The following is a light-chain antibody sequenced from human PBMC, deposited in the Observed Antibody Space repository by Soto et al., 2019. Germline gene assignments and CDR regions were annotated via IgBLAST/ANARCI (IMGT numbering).Light chain of an antibody. CDR3: QQRSNWPPLT. Sequence: DIQMTQSPSSLSASVGDRVTITCRVSQGISSYLNWYRQKPGKVPKLLIYSASNLQSGVPSRFSGSGSGTDFTLTISSLQPEDFAVYYCQQRSNWPPLTFGQGTRLEIK. CDR1: QGISSY. J-gene: IGKJ5*01. V-gene: IGKV1-27*01. CDR2: SAS.